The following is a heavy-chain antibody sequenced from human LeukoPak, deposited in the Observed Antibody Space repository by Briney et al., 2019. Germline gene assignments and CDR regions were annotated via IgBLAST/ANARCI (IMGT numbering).Heavy chain of an antibody. CDR3: ASRPFGRSGDYVAFDI. J-gene: IGHJ3*02. V-gene: IGHV1-69*13. CDR2: IIPIFGTA. Sequence: SVKVSCKASGGTFSSYAISWERQAPGQGLEWMGGIIPIFGTANYAQKFQGRVTITADESTSTAYMELSSLRSEDTAVYYCASRPFGRSGDYVAFDIWGQGTMVTVSS. CDR1: GGTFSSYA. D-gene: IGHD4-17*01.